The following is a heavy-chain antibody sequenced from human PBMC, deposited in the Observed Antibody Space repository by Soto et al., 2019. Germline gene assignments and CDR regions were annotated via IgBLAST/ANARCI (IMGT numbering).Heavy chain of an antibody. CDR1: GGSISSGGYY. V-gene: IGHV4-31*03. J-gene: IGHJ2*01. Sequence: QVQLQESGPGLVKPSQTLSLTCTVSGGSISSGGYYWSWIRQHPGNGLEWIGYIYYSGSTYYNPSLKSRVTISVDTSKKQFSLKLSSVTAADTAVYYCARELRVVPAAMGNWYFDLWGRGTLVTVSS. CDR3: ARELRVVPAAMGNWYFDL. CDR2: IYYSGST. D-gene: IGHD2-2*01.